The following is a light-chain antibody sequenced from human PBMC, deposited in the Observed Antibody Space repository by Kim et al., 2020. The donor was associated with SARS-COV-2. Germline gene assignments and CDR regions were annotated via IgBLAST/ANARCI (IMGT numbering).Light chain of an antibody. CDR3: SSYTASSTYV. CDR1: NTDVGGFSF. CDR2: GVD. V-gene: IGLV2-14*04. J-gene: IGLJ1*01. Sequence: QSITIACTGTNTDVGGFSFVSWYLQAPGKAPKLMIYGVDKRPSGVSTRFSGSKSGHTASLTISGLQPEDEADYYCSSYTASSTYVFGSGTKVTVL.